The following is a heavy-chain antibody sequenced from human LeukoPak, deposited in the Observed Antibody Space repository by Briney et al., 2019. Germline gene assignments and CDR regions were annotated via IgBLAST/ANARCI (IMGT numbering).Heavy chain of an antibody. CDR2: IYYSGST. CDR1: GGSISSGDYY. D-gene: IGHD6-13*01. Sequence: SETLSLTCTVSGGSISSGDYYWSWIRQPPGKGLEWIGYIYYSGSTYYNPSLKSRVTISVDTSKNQFSLKLSSVTAADTAVYYCARGSIAAAGSNDYWGQGTLVTVSS. CDR3: ARGSIAAAGSNDY. J-gene: IGHJ4*02. V-gene: IGHV4-30-4*02.